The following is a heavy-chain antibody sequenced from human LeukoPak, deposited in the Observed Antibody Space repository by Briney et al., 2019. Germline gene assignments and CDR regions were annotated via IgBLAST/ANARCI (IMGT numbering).Heavy chain of an antibody. V-gene: IGHV3-53*01. CDR2: IYSGGST. D-gene: IGHD6-19*01. CDR1: GFTVSSNY. Sequence: PGGSLRLSCAASGFTVSSNYMSWVRQAPGKGLGWVSVIYSGGSTYYADSVKGRFTISRDNSKNTLYLQMNSLRAEDTAVYYCARAPSQWLIDYWGQGTLVTVSS. CDR3: ARAPSQWLIDY. J-gene: IGHJ4*02.